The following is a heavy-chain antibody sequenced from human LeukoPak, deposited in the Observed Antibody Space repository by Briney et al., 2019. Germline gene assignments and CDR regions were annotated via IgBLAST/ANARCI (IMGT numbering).Heavy chain of an antibody. CDR3: ATSYCGGDCYRVGAPGNWYFDL. Sequence: ASVKVSCKVSGYTLTELSMHWVRQAPGKGLEWMGGFDPEDGETIYAQKFQGRVTMTEDTSTDTAYMELSSLRSEDTAVYYCATSYCGGDCYRVGAPGNWYFDLWGRGTLVTVSS. CDR1: GYTLTELS. V-gene: IGHV1-24*01. J-gene: IGHJ2*01. CDR2: FDPEDGET. D-gene: IGHD2-21*02.